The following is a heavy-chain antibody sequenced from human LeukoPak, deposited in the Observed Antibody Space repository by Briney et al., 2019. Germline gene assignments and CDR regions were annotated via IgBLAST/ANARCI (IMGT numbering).Heavy chain of an antibody. Sequence: PSETLSLTCTVFGGSISSYYWGWIRQPPGEGLEWIGSIHYSGNTNYNPSLKSRVTISVDTSKNQFSLKLRSVTAADTAVYYCARHYDYWGQGTLVTVSS. V-gene: IGHV4-59*08. CDR3: ARHYDY. CDR1: GGSISSYY. CDR2: IHYSGNT. J-gene: IGHJ4*02.